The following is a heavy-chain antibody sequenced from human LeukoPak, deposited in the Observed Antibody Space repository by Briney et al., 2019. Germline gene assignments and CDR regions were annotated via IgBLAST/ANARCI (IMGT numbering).Heavy chain of an antibody. J-gene: IGHJ4*02. CDR3: ARGGGATRIDY. V-gene: IGHV4-61*02. CDR1: GDSIRSGTYY. Sequence: SETLSLTCSVSGDSIRSGTYYWSWIRQPAGKGLEWIGRIYTSGSTSYNPSLKSRVTISVDTSKDQFSLKLTSVTAADTAVYYCARGGGATRIDYWGQGTLVTVSS. CDR2: IYTSGST. D-gene: IGHD5-12*01.